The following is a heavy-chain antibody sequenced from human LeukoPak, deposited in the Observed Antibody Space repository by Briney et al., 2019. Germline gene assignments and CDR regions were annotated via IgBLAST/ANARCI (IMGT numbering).Heavy chain of an antibody. CDR3: AKDPNSSSWYGGYFDY. Sequence: GGSLRLSCAASGFTFDDYAMHWVRQAPGKGLEWVSGISWNSGSIGYADSVKGRSTISRDNAKNSLYLQMNSLRAEDTALYYCAKDPNSSSWYGGYFDYWGQGTLVTVSS. CDR1: GFTFDDYA. CDR2: ISWNSGSI. D-gene: IGHD6-13*01. J-gene: IGHJ4*02. V-gene: IGHV3-9*01.